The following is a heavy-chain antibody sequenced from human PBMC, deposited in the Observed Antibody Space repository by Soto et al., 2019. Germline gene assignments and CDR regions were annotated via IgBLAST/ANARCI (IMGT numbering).Heavy chain of an antibody. CDR1: GFNFDNYG. CDR2: ITYDGSFQ. J-gene: IGHJ4*02. Sequence: QVQLVESGGGVVQPGGSLRLSCQASGFNFDNYGMHWVRQAPGKGLEWVVVITYDGSFQYYADSVKGRFTISRDNSNNTLSLHLNTLKPDDTAVYHCAKDRVGGTFNTPLAFWGQGTLVTVSS. CDR3: AKDRVGGTFNTPLAF. V-gene: IGHV3-30*18. D-gene: IGHD1-7*01.